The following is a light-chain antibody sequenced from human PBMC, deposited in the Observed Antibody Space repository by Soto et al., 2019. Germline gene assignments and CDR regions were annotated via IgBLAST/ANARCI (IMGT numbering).Light chain of an antibody. CDR3: SSYTSSSTYV. Sequence: QSVLTQPASVSGSPGQSVTISCTGTSSDVGGYDYVSWYQHHPGKAPKLVIYDVTYRPSGVSDRFSGSKSANTASLTISGLQAEDEADYYCSSYTSSSTYVVGTGTRSPS. V-gene: IGLV2-14*01. CDR2: DVT. J-gene: IGLJ1*01. CDR1: SSDVGGYDY.